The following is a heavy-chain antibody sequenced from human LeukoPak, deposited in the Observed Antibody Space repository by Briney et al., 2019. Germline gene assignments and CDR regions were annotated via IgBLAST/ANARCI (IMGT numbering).Heavy chain of an antibody. D-gene: IGHD3-9*01. CDR1: GFTFSSYG. V-gene: IGHV3-30*02. CDR2: IRYDGSNK. Sequence: GGSLRLSCAASGFTFSSYGMHWVRQAPGKGLEWVAFIRYDGSNKYYADSVKGRFTTSRDNAKKSLYLQMNSLRAEDTAVYYCARATTYDILTGFSDYWGQGTLVTVSS. CDR3: ARATTYDILTGFSDY. J-gene: IGHJ4*02.